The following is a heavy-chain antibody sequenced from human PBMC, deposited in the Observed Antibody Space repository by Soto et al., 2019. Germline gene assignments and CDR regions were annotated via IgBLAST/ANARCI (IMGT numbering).Heavy chain of an antibody. Sequence: QVQLVQSGAEVKKPGSSVEVSCKASGGTFSNYAINWVRQAPGQGLEWMRGIIPIFGTAKSAQKFQGRVTVTAGESTGTAYMELRSLRSDDTAVYFCASSGERDYYVTSGYGWGQGTLVSVSP. D-gene: IGHD3-22*01. J-gene: IGHJ1*01. CDR3: ASSGERDYYVTSGYG. CDR1: GGTFSNYA. V-gene: IGHV1-69*12. CDR2: IIPIFGTA.